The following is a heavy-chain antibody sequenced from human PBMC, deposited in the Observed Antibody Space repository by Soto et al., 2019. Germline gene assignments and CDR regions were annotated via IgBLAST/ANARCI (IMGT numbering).Heavy chain of an antibody. D-gene: IGHD4-17*01. CDR3: ARPTKIPTVTTLPVLFDP. V-gene: IGHV4-31*03. J-gene: IGHJ5*02. CDR1: GGSISSGGYY. CDR2: IYYSGST. Sequence: SSETLSLTCTVSGGSISSGGYYWSWIRQHPGKGLEWIGYIYYSGSTYYNPSLKSRVTISVDTSENQFSLKLSSVTAADTAVYYCARPTKIPTVTTLPVLFDPWGQGTLVTVSS.